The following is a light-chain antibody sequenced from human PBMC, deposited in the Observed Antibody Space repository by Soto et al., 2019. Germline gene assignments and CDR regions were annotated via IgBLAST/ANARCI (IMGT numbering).Light chain of an antibody. Sequence: DIQITQSPSTPSASVVDRVTITCRASQSISSWVAWYQQKPGKGPKLLIYKASHLESGVPSRFSGSGSGTEFTLTISSLQSEDFAVYYCRQYNDWPLTFGGGTKVDIK. V-gene: IGKV1-5*03. CDR3: RQYNDWPLT. CDR1: QSISSW. CDR2: KAS. J-gene: IGKJ4*01.